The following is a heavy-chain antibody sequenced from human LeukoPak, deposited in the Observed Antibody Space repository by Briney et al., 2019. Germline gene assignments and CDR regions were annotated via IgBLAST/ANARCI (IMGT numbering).Heavy chain of an antibody. J-gene: IGHJ4*02. Sequence: PGGSLRLSCAASGFTFSRFWMNWVRQAPGRGLEWVANIKPDGSEKYYVDSVKGRFTISRDNAKNSVFLQMNSLRAEDTAVYYCSGRDSSRNPWDYWGQGTLVSVSS. D-gene: IGHD2-2*01. CDR2: IKPDGSEK. V-gene: IGHV3-7*01. CDR3: SGRDSSRNPWDY. CDR1: GFTFSRFW.